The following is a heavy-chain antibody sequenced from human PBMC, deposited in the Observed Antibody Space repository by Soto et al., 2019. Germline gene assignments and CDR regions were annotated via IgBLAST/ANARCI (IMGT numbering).Heavy chain of an antibody. CDR2: IWYDGSNK. CDR3: ARERDTTGTTGRWFDP. Sequence: VGTMRLSCAASGFTFSSYGMHWVRQAPRKGLEWVAVIWYDGSNKYYADSVKGRFTSSRDNSKNTLYLQMNSLRAEDTAVYYCARERDTTGTTGRWFDPWGQGTLVTVSS. CDR1: GFTFSSYG. D-gene: IGHD1-1*01. J-gene: IGHJ5*02. V-gene: IGHV3-33*01.